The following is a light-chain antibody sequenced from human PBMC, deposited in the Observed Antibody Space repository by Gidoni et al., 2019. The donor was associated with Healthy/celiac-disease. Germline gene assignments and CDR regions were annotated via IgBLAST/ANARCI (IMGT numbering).Light chain of an antibody. J-gene: IGKJ4*01. CDR1: QSISSY. V-gene: IGKV1-39*01. CDR2: AAS. CDR3: QQSYSTLT. Sequence: IQMTQSPSSLSASVGDRVTITCRASQSISSYVNWYQQKPGKAPKLLIYAASSVQSGVPSRFSGSGSGTDFTLTISSLQPEDFANYYCQQSYSTLTFGGGTKVEIK.